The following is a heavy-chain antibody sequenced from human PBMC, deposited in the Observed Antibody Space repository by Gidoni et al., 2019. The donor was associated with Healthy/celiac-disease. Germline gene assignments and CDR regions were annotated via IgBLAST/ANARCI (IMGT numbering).Heavy chain of an antibody. D-gene: IGHD2-15*01. V-gene: IGHV1-69*01. CDR3: ARSRALLGEDIVVVVAASPYYYYGMDV. CDR1: GGTFSSYA. Sequence: QVQLVQSGAEVKKPGSSVKVSCKASGGTFSSYAISWVRQAPGQGLEWMGGIIPIFGTANYAQKFQGRVTITADESTSTAYMELSSLRSEDTAVYYCARSRALLGEDIVVVVAASPYYYYGMDVWGQGTTVTVSS. J-gene: IGHJ6*02. CDR2: IIPIFGTA.